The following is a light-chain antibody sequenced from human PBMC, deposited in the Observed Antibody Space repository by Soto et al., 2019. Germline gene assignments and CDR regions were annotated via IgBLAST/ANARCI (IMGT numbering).Light chain of an antibody. CDR1: SSDVGGYNY. CDR2: DVS. Sequence: QSVLTQPASVSGSPGQSITISCTGTSSDVGGYNYVSWYQQHPGKAHKLMIYDVSNRPSGVSNRFSGSKSGNTASLAISGLQAEDEADYYCSSYTSSKVFGTGTKVTVL. CDR3: SSYTSSKV. J-gene: IGLJ1*01. V-gene: IGLV2-14*01.